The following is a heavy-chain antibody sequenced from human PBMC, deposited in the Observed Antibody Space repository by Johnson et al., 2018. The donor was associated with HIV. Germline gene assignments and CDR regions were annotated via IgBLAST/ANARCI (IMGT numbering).Heavy chain of an antibody. J-gene: IGHJ3*02. CDR3: AKEGDSSGPIDAFDI. Sequence: QVQLVESGGGLVQPGGSLRLSCAASGFTFSSYGMHWVRQAPGKGLEWVSIIYRGGSTYYTDSVKGRFTISRDNSKNTLYLQMNSLRADDTAVYYCAKEGDSSGPIDAFDIWGQGTLVTVSS. D-gene: IGHD5-18*01. CDR2: IYRGGST. CDR1: GFTFSSYG. V-gene: IGHV3-NL1*01.